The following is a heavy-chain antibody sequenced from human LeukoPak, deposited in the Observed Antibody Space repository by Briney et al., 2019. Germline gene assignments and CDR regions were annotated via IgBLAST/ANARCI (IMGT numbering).Heavy chain of an antibody. CDR2: INHSGST. CDR3: ARGRSYGSGRYWFDP. J-gene: IGHJ5*02. D-gene: IGHD3-10*01. V-gene: IGHV4-34*01. Sequence: SETLSLTCAVYGGSFSGYYWSWIRQPPGKGLEWIGEINHSGSTNYNPSLKSRVTTSVDRSKNQFSLELSSVTAADTAVYYCARGRSYGSGRYWFDPWGQGTLVTVSS. CDR1: GGSFSGYY.